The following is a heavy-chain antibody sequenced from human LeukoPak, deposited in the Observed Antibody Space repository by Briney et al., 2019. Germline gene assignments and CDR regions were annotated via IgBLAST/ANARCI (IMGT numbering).Heavy chain of an antibody. J-gene: IGHJ4*02. D-gene: IGHD3-10*01. V-gene: IGHV3-30*18. Sequence: GGSLRLSCAASGFTFSSYGMHWVRQAPGKGLEWVAVISYDGSNKYYADSVKGRFTISRDNSKNTLYLQMNSLRAEDTAVYYCAKDPRGVTTYFDYWGQGTLVTVSS. CDR1: GFTFSSYG. CDR3: AKDPRGVTTYFDY. CDR2: ISYDGSNK.